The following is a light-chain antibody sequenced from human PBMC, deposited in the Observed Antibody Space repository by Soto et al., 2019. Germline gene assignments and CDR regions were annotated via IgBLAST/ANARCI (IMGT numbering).Light chain of an antibody. CDR2: AAS. Sequence: AIQMTQSPSSLSASVGDRVTITCRASQGIRNDLGWYQQKPGKAPKLLIYAASSLHSGVPSRFSGSGSGTDFTLTISSLQTEDFATDYCLQDYTCPRTFGQGTRLEIK. CDR3: LQDYTCPRT. V-gene: IGKV1-6*01. J-gene: IGKJ2*01. CDR1: QGIRND.